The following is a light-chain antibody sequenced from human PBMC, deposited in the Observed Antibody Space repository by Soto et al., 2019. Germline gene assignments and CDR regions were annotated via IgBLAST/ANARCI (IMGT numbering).Light chain of an antibody. J-gene: IGKJ1*01. CDR3: LQHYSWPWT. CDR2: RIF. V-gene: IGKV3-15*01. CDR1: QRVSGY. Sequence: IMLKQSPGTLSLYTGERVTLSCRASQRVSGYLDWFHQKPGQAPRLVLLRIFTRAIGVPARFSGSGSETEFTLTICGLQSEDSGVYYCLQHYSWPWTFGQGTKVDI.